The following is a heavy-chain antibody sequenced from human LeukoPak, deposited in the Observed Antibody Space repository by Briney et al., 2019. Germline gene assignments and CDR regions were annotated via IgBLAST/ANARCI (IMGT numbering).Heavy chain of an antibody. D-gene: IGHD5-18*01. CDR2: IIPIFGAA. CDR1: AGTISSYA. J-gene: IGHJ4*02. Sequence: SVQVSCNASAGTISSYAISWVRQEPAQELQWMGRIIPIFGAANVAQKFQGRVTITTDQSTRTADMELSSLRSEDTAVYYCAREGYSYGNYFDYWGQGTLVTVSS. CDR3: AREGYSYGNYFDY. V-gene: IGHV1-69*05.